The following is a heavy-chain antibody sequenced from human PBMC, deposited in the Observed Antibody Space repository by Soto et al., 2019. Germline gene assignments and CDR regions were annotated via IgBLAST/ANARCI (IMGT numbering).Heavy chain of an antibody. Sequence: QVQLVESGGGVVQPGRSLRLSCAASGFTFSSYAMHWVRQAPGKGLEWVAVISYDGSNKYYADSVKGRFTISRDNSKNTLYLQMNSLRAVDTAVYYCARGFEWLRLPVGYFDYWGQGTLVTVSS. CDR3: ARGFEWLRLPVGYFDY. CDR1: GFTFSSYA. V-gene: IGHV3-30-3*01. J-gene: IGHJ4*02. D-gene: IGHD5-12*01. CDR2: ISYDGSNK.